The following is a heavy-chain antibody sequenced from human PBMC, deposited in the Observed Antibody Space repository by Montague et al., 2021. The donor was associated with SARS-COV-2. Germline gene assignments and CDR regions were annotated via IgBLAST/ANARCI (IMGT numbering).Heavy chain of an antibody. CDR3: SRLGFVELWLNLGWFDP. CDR1: GDSISRSNW. D-gene: IGHD3-16*02. V-gene: IGHV4-4*02. J-gene: IGHJ5*02. CDR2: IYHSGSP. Sequence: SETLSLTCTVSGDSISRSNWWTWVRQPPGKGLEWIGEIYHSGSPNYNPSLKSRVTISVDRSKSQFSLNLRSVTAADTAVYYCSRLGFVELWLNLGWFDPWGQGTLVTVSS.